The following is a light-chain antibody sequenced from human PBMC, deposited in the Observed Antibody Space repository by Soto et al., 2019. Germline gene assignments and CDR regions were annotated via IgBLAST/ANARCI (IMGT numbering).Light chain of an antibody. CDR1: GSDVRTYNL. CDR2: EAS. V-gene: IGLV2-23*01. CDR3: CSYAGDKTYV. Sequence: QSVLTQRASVSGSPGQSITISCTVTGSDVRTYNLVSWYQQHPGKVPKLIIYEASKRPSGVSNRFSGSQPGNTASLTVSGLQAEDEADYYCCSYAGDKTYVFGSGTKVTVL. J-gene: IGLJ1*01.